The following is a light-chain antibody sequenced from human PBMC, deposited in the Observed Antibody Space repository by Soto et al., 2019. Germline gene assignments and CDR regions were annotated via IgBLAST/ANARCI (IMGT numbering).Light chain of an antibody. CDR3: QQYGSYPIT. V-gene: IGKV3-20*01. CDR1: QSVSSSY. CDR2: GAS. Sequence: EILFTQSPGTLSLSPGESATLSCGASQSVSSSYLAWYQQKPGQAPRLLIYGASSRDTGIPDRFSGSGSGTDFTLTISSLEPEDFQVYYCQQYGSYPITFGQGTRLEIK. J-gene: IGKJ5*01.